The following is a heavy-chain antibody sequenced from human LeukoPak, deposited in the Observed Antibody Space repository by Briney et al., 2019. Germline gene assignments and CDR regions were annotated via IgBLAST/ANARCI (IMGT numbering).Heavy chain of an antibody. CDR1: GFTFSTFA. J-gene: IGHJ4*02. CDR3: ARDKTRGLGYSYSKSGNYFDY. CDR2: IFPSGGEI. Sequence: GGSLRLSCEASGFTFSTFAMIWVRQPPGKGLEWVSSIFPSGGEIHYADSVRGRFTISRDNSKSTLSLQMNSLRAEDTAVYSCARDKTRGLGYSYSKSGNYFDYWGQGTLVTVSS. D-gene: IGHD5-18*01. V-gene: IGHV3-23*01.